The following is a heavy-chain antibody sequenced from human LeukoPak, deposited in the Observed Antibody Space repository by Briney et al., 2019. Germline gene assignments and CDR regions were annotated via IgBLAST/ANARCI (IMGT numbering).Heavy chain of an antibody. D-gene: IGHD1-20*01. CDR1: GGSISSYY. CDR2: IYYSGST. J-gene: IGHJ4*02. Sequence: PSETLSLTCTVSGGSISSYYWSWIRQPPGKGLEWIGYIYYSGSTNYNPSLKSRVTISVDTSKNQFSLKLSSVTAADTAVYYCAREVPHNWNDVKYFDYWGQGTLVTVPS. V-gene: IGHV4-59*01. CDR3: AREVPHNWNDVKYFDY.